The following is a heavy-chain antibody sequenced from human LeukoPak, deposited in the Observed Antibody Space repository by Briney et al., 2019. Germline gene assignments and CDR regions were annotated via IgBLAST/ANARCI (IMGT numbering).Heavy chain of an antibody. V-gene: IGHV4-39*01. D-gene: IGHD3-9*01. Sequence: SETLSLTCTVSGGSISSSSYYWGWIRQPPGTGLEWIGSIYYSGSTYYNPSLKSRVTISVDTSKNQFSLKLSSVTASDTAVYYCARHGSVAYYDILTGYGARGYFDYWGQGTLVTVSS. CDR2: IYYSGST. J-gene: IGHJ4*02. CDR3: ARHGSVAYYDILTGYGARGYFDY. CDR1: GGSISSSSYY.